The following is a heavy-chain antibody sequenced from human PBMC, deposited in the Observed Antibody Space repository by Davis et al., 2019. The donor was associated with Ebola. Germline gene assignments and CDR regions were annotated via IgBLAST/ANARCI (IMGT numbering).Heavy chain of an antibody. J-gene: IGHJ5*02. CDR1: GYTFTSYG. CDR3: ARDPKTTVTTRHWFDP. V-gene: IGHV1-18*01. Sequence: AASVKVSCKASGYTFTSYGLSWVRQAPGQGLEWMGWISAYNGNTNYAQKLQGRVTMTTDTSTSTAYMELRSLRSDDTAVYYCARDPKTTVTTRHWFDPWGQGTLVTVSS. D-gene: IGHD4-17*01. CDR2: ISAYNGNT.